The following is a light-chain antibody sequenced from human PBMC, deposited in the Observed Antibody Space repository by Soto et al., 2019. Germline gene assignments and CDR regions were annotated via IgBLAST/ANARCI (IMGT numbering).Light chain of an antibody. Sequence: QSVLTQPPSVSGAPGQRVTISCAGSSSDIGAGHDVHWYQQLPGTAPKLLIYGNTNRPSGVPDRFSGSKSGASASLAITGLQAEDEGDYHCQSFDSSLRGWVFGGGTQLTVL. CDR3: QSFDSSLRGWV. J-gene: IGLJ3*02. CDR2: GNT. CDR1: SSDIGAGHD. V-gene: IGLV1-40*01.